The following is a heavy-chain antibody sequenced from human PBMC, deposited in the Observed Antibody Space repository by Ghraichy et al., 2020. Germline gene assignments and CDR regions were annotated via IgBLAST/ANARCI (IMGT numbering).Heavy chain of an antibody. CDR3: ARLQGIVLMVYAMGSWFDP. V-gene: IGHV4-34*01. D-gene: IGHD2-8*01. CDR1: GGSFSGYY. Sequence: SETLSLTCAVYGGSFSGYYWSWIRQPPGKGLEWIGEINHSGSTNYNPSLKSRVTISVDTSKNQFSLKLSSVTAADTAVYYCARLQGIVLMVYAMGSWFDPWGQGTLVTVSS. J-gene: IGHJ5*02. CDR2: INHSGST.